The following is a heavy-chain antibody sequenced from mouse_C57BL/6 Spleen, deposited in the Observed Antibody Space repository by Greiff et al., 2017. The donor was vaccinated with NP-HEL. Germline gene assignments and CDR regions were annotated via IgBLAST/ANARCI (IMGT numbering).Heavy chain of an antibody. D-gene: IGHD1-1*02. CDR2: IDPSDSYT. J-gene: IGHJ2*01. Sequence: QVQLQQSGAELVMPGASVKLSCKASGYTFTSYWMHWVKQRPGQGLEWIGEIDPSDSYTNYNQKFKGKSTLTVDKSSSTAYMQLSSLTSEDSAVYYCARLWSYYFDYWGQGTTLTVSS. CDR3: ARLWSYYFDY. CDR1: GYTFTSYW. V-gene: IGHV1-69*01.